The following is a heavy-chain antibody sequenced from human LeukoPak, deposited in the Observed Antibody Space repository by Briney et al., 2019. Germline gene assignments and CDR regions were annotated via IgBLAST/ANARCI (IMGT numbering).Heavy chain of an antibody. CDR2: ISGSGGST. CDR3: AKDRGDNSYYPNWFDP. V-gene: IGHV3-23*01. CDR1: GFTFSSYG. J-gene: IGHJ5*02. D-gene: IGHD4-11*01. Sequence: PGGSLRLSCAASGFTFSSYGMSWVRQAPGKGLEWVSAISGSGGSTYYADSVKGRFTISRDNSKNTLYLQMNSLRAEDTAVYYCAKDRGDNSYYPNWFDPWGQGTLVTVSS.